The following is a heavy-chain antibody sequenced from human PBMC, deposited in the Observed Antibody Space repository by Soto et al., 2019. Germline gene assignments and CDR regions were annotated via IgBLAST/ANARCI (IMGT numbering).Heavy chain of an antibody. J-gene: IGHJ5*02. D-gene: IGHD3-10*01. CDR3: ARPKGVIKAVNWFDP. CDR1: GGSISSGSYY. V-gene: IGHV4-39*01. CDR2: IYYSGST. Sequence: QLQLQESGPGLVKPSETLSLTCTVSGGSISSGSYYWGWIRQPPGKGLEWIGSIYYSGSTYYNPSLKSRVTISVDRSKNQFSLKLSSVTAADTAVYYCARPKGVIKAVNWFDPWGQGTLVTVSS.